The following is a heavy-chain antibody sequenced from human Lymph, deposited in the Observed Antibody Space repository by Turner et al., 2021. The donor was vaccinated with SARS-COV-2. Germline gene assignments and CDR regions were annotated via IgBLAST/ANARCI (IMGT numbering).Heavy chain of an antibody. J-gene: IGHJ6*02. Sequence: QVQLVESGGGVVQPGRCLRLSWAASGFPFSSHGMHWVRQAPGKGLEWVAVIWYGGSNKYYADSVKGRFTISRDNSKNTLYLQMNSLRAEDTAVYYCARVKGYNGYDLRYYYGMDVWGQGTTVTVSS. V-gene: IGHV3-33*01. CDR1: GFPFSSHG. CDR3: ARVKGYNGYDLRYYYGMDV. D-gene: IGHD5-12*01. CDR2: IWYGGSNK.